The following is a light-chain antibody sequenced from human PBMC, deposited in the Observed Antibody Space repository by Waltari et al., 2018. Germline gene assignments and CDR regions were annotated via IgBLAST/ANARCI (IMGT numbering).Light chain of an antibody. J-gene: IGKJ4*01. CDR3: QQYNNWPPVT. CDR2: GAS. V-gene: IGKV3-15*01. Sequence: EIVMTQSPATLSVAQGERATLSCRASQSISSNLAWYQQKPGQAPRLLIYGASTRATGIPARFSGSGSGTDFTLTISSPQSEDFAVYYCQQYNNWPPVTFGGGTKVEIK. CDR1: QSISSN.